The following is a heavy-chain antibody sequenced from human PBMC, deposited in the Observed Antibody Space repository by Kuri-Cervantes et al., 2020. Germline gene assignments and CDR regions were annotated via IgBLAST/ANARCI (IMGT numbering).Heavy chain of an antibody. CDR2: LWYDGSNK. V-gene: IGHV3-30*02. D-gene: IGHD7-27*01. CDR1: GFTFSSYG. J-gene: IGHJ4*02. Sequence: GESLKISCAASGFTFSSYGMHWVRQAPGKGLEWVAVLWYDGSNKYYADSVKGRFTISRDNSKNTLYLQLNSLRAEDTAMYYCAKDWGNWGYGYYFDYWGQGTLVTVSS. CDR3: AKDWGNWGYGYYFDY.